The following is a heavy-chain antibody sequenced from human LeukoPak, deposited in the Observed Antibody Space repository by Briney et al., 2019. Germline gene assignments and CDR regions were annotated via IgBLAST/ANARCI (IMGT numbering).Heavy chain of an antibody. CDR3: AKGRIRYCSGGSCYGGGSDY. D-gene: IGHD2-15*01. V-gene: IGHV3-30*02. Sequence: GGSLRLSCAASGFTFSSYGVHWVRQAPGKGLEWVAFIRYDGSNKYYADSVKGRFTISRDNSKNTLYLQMNSLRAEDTAVYYCAKGRIRYCSGGSCYGGGSDYWGQGTLVTVSS. CDR2: IRYDGSNK. CDR1: GFTFSSYG. J-gene: IGHJ4*02.